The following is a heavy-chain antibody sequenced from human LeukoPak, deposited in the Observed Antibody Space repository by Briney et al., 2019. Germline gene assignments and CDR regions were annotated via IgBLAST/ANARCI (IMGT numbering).Heavy chain of an antibody. CDR3: ARVRCSSNSCFPDY. J-gene: IGHJ4*02. CDR2: TKQYGSDK. Sequence: PGGSLRLSCAASGFTFSTYWMSWVRQAPGKGLEWVANTKQYGSDKYYVDSVKGRFTISRDNAKNSLFLQMNSLRAEDTAVYYCARVRCSSNSCFPDYWGQGTLVTVSS. CDR1: GFTFSTYW. V-gene: IGHV3-7*01. D-gene: IGHD2-2*01.